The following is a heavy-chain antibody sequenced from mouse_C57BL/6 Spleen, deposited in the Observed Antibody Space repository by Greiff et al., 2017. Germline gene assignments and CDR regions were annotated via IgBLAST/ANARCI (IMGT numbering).Heavy chain of an antibody. D-gene: IGHD2-4*01. V-gene: IGHV1-82*01. CDR2: FYPGDGDT. CDR1: GYAFSGSW. Sequence: QVQLQQSGPELVKPGASVKISCKASGYAFSGSWMNWVKQRPGKGLEWIGRFYPGDGDTNYNGKFKGKATLTAYKSSSTAYMQLSSLTSEDSAVYFCAREGDYNEVDYWGQGTTLTVSS. J-gene: IGHJ2*01. CDR3: AREGDYNEVDY.